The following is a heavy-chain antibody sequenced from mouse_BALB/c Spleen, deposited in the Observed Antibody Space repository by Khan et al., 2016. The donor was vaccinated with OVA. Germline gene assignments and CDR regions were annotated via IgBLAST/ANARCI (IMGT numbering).Heavy chain of an antibody. CDR3: ARLGRYGFSDY. D-gene: IGHD2-14*01. CDR2: INPGSSTI. J-gene: IGHJ2*01. Sequence: EVKLLESGGGLVQPGGSLILSCAASGFDFSKYWMSWARQAPGKGQEWIGEINPGSSTINYTPSLKDKFIISRDNAKKTLYLQMNKVRSEDTALYYCARLGRYGFSDYWGQGTTLTVSS. V-gene: IGHV4-2*02. CDR1: GFDFSKYW.